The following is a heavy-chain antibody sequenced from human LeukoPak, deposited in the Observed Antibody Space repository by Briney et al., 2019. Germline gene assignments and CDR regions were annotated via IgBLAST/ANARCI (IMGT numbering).Heavy chain of an antibody. CDR2: IYSGGST. D-gene: IGHD2-2*01. CDR1: GFTVSSTY. V-gene: IGHV3-53*04. CDR3: ARGKSSTSCYYFDY. Sequence: GGSLRLSCAASGFTVSSTYMSWVRQAPGKGLEWVSVIYSGGSTYYADSVKGRFTISRHNSKNTLYLQMNSLRAEDTAVYYCARGKSSTSCYYFDYWGQGTLVTVSS. J-gene: IGHJ4*02.